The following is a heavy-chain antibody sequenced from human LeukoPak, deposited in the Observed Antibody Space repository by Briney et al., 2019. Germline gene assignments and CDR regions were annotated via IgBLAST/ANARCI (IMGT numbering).Heavy chain of an antibody. CDR2: IIPIFGTA. CDR3: ASVMEVDIVATIEAP. CDR1: GGTFSSYA. J-gene: IGHJ5*02. V-gene: IGHV1-69*13. Sequence: GASVKVSCEASGGTFSSYAISWVRQAPGQGLEWMGGIIPIFGTANYAQKFQGRVTITADESTSTAYMELSSLRSEDTAVYYCASVMEVDIVATIEAPWGQGTLVTVSS. D-gene: IGHD5-12*01.